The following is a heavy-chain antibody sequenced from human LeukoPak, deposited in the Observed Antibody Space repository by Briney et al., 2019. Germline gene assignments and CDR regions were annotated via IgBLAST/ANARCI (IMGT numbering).Heavy chain of an antibody. D-gene: IGHD6-13*01. CDR3: ARMRYSSSWYIGYYYYYMDV. J-gene: IGHJ6*03. CDR2: IIPIFGTA. Sequence: SVKVSCKASGGTFSSYAISWVRQAPGQGLEWMGGIIPIFGTANYAQKFQGRVTITTDESTSTVYMELSSLRSEDTAVYYCARMRYSSSWYIGYYYYYMDVWGKGTTVTVSS. CDR1: GGTFSSYA. V-gene: IGHV1-69*05.